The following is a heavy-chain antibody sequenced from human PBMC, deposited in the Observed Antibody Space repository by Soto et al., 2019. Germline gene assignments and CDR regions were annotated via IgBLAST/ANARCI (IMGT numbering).Heavy chain of an antibody. J-gene: IGHJ6*02. V-gene: IGHV1-69*13. CDR1: GGTISSYA. D-gene: IGHD2-15*01. CDR2: IIPIFGTA. CDR3: ARADIVVVVAATDRYYYYYGMDV. Sequence: SVKVSCTASGGTISSYAISWVRQAPGQGLEWMGGIIPIFGTANYAQKFQGRVTITADESTSTAYMELSSLRSEDTAVYYCARADIVVVVAATDRYYYYYGMDVWGQGTTVTVSS.